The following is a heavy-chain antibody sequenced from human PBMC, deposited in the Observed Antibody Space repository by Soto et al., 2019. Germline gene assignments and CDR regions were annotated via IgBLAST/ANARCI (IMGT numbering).Heavy chain of an antibody. J-gene: IGHJ6*02. CDR2: IIPIFGTA. V-gene: IGHV1-69*13. CDR1: GGTFSSYA. Sequence: SVKVSCKASGGTFSSYAISWVRQAPGQGREWMGGIIPIFGTANYAQKFQGRVTITADESTSTAYMELSSLRSEDTAVYYCARYCSSTSCYLYYYGMDVWGQGTTVTVSS. CDR3: ARYCSSTSCYLYYYGMDV. D-gene: IGHD2-2*01.